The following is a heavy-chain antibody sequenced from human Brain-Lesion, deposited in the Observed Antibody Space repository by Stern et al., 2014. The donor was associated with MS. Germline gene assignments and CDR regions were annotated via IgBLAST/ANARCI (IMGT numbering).Heavy chain of an antibody. CDR2: VYYSGSI. CDR1: GGSVSSGGYF. Sequence: QVQLQESGPGLVKPLQTLSLTCTVSGGSVSSGGYFWNWIRQHPGKGLEWIGHVYYSGSIAYNPSLKSRVTISVDTSKNQFSLRLRSVTAADTAVYYCARNPALWYFDLWGRGTLAAVS. V-gene: IGHV4-31*03. J-gene: IGHJ2*01. D-gene: IGHD3-3*02. CDR3: ARNPALWYFDL.